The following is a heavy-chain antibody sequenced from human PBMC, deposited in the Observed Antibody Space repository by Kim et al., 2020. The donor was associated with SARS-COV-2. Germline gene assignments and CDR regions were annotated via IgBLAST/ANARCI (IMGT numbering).Heavy chain of an antibody. CDR3: ARQREVLRYFDWLLFRTWYFDL. CDR2: IYYSGST. D-gene: IGHD3-9*01. CDR1: GGSISSSSYY. V-gene: IGHV4-39*01. Sequence: SETLSLTCTVSGGSISSSSYYWGWIRQPPGKGLEWIGSIYYSGSTYYNPSLKSRVTISVDTSKNQFSLKLSSVTAADTAVYYCARQREVLRYFDWLLFRTWYFDLWGRGTLVTVSS. J-gene: IGHJ2*01.